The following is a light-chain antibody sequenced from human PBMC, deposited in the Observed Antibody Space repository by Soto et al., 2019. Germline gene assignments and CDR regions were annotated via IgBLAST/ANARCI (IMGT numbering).Light chain of an antibody. CDR1: QTISSW. Sequence: DVHMTQSPSSVSASVGDRVTITCRASQTISSWLAWYQQKPGKAPKLLIYAASSLLSGVPSRFSGSGSGTDFTLSISSLQPEDFAPYSCPQCYSSPFTFGHRTKVDIK. CDR2: AAS. J-gene: IGKJ3*01. CDR3: PQCYSSPFT. V-gene: IGKV1-12*01.